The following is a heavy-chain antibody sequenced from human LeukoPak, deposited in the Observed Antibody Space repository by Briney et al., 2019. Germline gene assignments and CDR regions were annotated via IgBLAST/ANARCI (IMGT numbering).Heavy chain of an antibody. D-gene: IGHD2-2*01. CDR3: ARSSTKMNWFDP. J-gene: IGHJ5*02. CDR2: IYYSGST. V-gene: IGHV4-61*01. Sequence: SETLSLTCTVSGGSISSGSYYWSWIRQPPGKGLEWIGYIYYSGSTNYNPSLKSRVTISVDTSKNQFSLKLSSVTAADTAVYYCARSSTKMNWFDPWGQGTLVTVSS. CDR1: GGSISSGSYY.